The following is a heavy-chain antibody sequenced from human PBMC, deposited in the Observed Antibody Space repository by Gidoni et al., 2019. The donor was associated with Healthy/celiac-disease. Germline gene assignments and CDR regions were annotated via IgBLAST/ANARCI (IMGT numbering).Heavy chain of an antibody. CDR3: ATIQARGPYYYYYAMDV. D-gene: IGHD5-18*01. Sequence: QVQLQQWGAGLLKPSETLSLTCAVYVGSFSAYYWSWIRQPPGKGLEWIGEINHSGSTNYNPSLKSRVTISVDTSKNQFSLKVSSVTAADTAVYYCATIQARGPYYYYYAMDVWGRGTTVTVSS. CDR2: INHSGST. V-gene: IGHV4-34*01. CDR1: VGSFSAYY. J-gene: IGHJ6*02.